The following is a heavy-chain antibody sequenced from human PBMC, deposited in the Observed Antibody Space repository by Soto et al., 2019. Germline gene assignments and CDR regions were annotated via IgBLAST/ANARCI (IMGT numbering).Heavy chain of an antibody. D-gene: IGHD3-3*01. CDR3: AREFTIGLYYDFWSGSPDDAFDI. CDR1: GVSISSSSYY. Sequence: SETLSLTCTVSGVSISSSSYYWGWIRQPPGKGLEWIGSIYYSGSTYYNPSLKSRVTISVDKSKNQFSLKLSSVTAADTAVYYCAREFTIGLYYDFWSGSPDDAFDIWGQGTMVTVSS. J-gene: IGHJ3*02. CDR2: IYYSGST. V-gene: IGHV4-39*07.